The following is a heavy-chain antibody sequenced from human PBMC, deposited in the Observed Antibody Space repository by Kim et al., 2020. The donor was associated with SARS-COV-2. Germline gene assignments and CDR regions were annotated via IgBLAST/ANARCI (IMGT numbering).Heavy chain of an antibody. Sequence: SETLSLTCTVSGGSVSSGSYYWSWIRQPPGKGLEWIGYIYYSGSTNYNTSLKSRVTISVDTSKNQFSLKLSSVTAADTAVYYCARVVEVAGTKGGLGFDPCAQGTLVTVSS. J-gene: IGHJ5*02. CDR2: IYYSGST. V-gene: IGHV4-61*01. D-gene: IGHD6-19*01. CDR3: ARVVEVAGTKGGLGFDP. CDR1: GGSVSSGSYY.